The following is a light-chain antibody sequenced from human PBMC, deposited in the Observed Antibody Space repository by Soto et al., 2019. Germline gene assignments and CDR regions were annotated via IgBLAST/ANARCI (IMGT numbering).Light chain of an antibody. J-gene: IGKJ1*01. V-gene: IGKV3-11*01. Sequence: DIVLTQSPATLSLSSGDRATLSCRASQSVSSSLAWYQQKPGRAPRLLIYDASSRASGIPARFSGSGSGTDFTLTISSLEPEDFAVYYCQQYDSWTFGQGAKVDIK. CDR2: DAS. CDR3: QQYDSWT. CDR1: QSVSSS.